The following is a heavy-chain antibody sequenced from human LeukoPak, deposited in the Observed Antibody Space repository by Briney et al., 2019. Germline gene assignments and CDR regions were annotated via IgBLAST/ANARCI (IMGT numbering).Heavy chain of an antibody. CDR1: GGSISSYY. V-gene: IGHV4-59*08. CDR2: IYYSGST. CDR3: ARHYRGYSGSYSDAFDI. J-gene: IGHJ3*02. D-gene: IGHD1-26*01. Sequence: SETLSLTCTVSGGSISSYYWSWIRQPPGKGLEWIGYIYYSGSTNYNPSLKSRVTISVDTSKNQFSPKLSSVTAADTAVYYCARHYRGYSGSYSDAFDIWGQGTMVTVSS.